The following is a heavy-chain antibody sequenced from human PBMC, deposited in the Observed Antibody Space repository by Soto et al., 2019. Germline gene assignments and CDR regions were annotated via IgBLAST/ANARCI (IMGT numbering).Heavy chain of an antibody. CDR1: GVTCSNYW. J-gene: IGHJ6*02. CDR2: INSDGSTT. CDR3: ARGDDYYYGMDV. Sequence: GGSLRLSCAASGVTCSNYWMHWVRQAPGKGLVWVSRINSDGSTTSYADSVKGRFTISRDNAKNSLYLQMNSLRDEDTAVYYCARGDDYYYGMDVWGQGTTVTVS. V-gene: IGHV3-74*01. D-gene: IGHD1-26*01.